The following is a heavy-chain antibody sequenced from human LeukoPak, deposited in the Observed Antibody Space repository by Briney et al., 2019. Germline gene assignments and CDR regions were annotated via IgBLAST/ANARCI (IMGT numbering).Heavy chain of an antibody. CDR1: GFIFSTYA. V-gene: IGHV3-64*01. CDR3: ARGAAVAGTGRLDY. CDR2: ISSDGGYT. Sequence: GGSLRLPCAASGFIFSTYAMHWVRQGPGKGLEYVSGISSDGGYTYYASSMKGRFRASRDNSKNTLYLQLGSLRAEDMAVYYCARGAAVAGTGRLDYWGQGALVTVSS. D-gene: IGHD6-19*01. J-gene: IGHJ4*02.